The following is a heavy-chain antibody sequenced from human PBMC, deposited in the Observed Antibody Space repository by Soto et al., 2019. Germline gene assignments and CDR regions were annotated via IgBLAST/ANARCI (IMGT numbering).Heavy chain of an antibody. D-gene: IGHD6-6*01. CDR1: GYSFTSYW. CDR2: IYPGDSDT. Sequence: GESLKISCKGSGYSFTSYWIGWVRQMPGKGLEWMGIIYPGDSDTRYSPSFQGQVTISADKSISTAYLQWSSLKASDTAMYYCASSEYSSSSLGGYYYYYGMDVWGQGTTVTVSS. V-gene: IGHV5-51*01. J-gene: IGHJ6*02. CDR3: ASSEYSSSSLGGYYYYYGMDV.